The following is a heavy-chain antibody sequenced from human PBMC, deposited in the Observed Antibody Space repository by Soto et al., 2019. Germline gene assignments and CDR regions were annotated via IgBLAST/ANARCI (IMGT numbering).Heavy chain of an antibody. Sequence: ASVKVSCKASGYTFTGYYMHWVRQAPGQGLEWMGWINPNSGGTNYAQKFQGWVTMTRDTSISTAYMELSRLRSDDTAVYYCAREAFSTINGVDDAFDIWGQGTMVTVSS. D-gene: IGHD5-12*01. CDR1: GYTFTGYY. CDR2: INPNSGGT. V-gene: IGHV1-2*04. J-gene: IGHJ3*02. CDR3: AREAFSTINGVDDAFDI.